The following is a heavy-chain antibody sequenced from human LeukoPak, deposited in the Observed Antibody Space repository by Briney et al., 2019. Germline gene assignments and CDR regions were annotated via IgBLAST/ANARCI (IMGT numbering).Heavy chain of an antibody. V-gene: IGHV3-53*01. Sequence: GGSLRLSCAASGFTVSSTYMSWVRQAPGKGLEWISVIYSGGSTFYADSVKGRFTISRDNSKNTLYLQMNSLRAEDTAVYYCARSWDSFDYWGQGTLVTVSS. CDR2: IYSGGST. CDR3: ARSWDSFDY. J-gene: IGHJ4*02. D-gene: IGHD6-13*01. CDR1: GFTVSSTY.